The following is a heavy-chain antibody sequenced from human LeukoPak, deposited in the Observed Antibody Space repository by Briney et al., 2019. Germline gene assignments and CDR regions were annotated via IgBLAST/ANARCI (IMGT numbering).Heavy chain of an antibody. CDR1: GFAFSDSW. Sequence: AGGSLRLSCAASGFAFSDSWMTWIRQAPGKGLEWVAFIKGDGSAKKYVDSVKGRFTISRDNAKNSLFLQMNSLRAEDTAVYYCAKDRTGYSYGYFLSPWGQGTLVTVSS. D-gene: IGHD5-18*01. V-gene: IGHV3-7*01. CDR3: AKDRTGYSYGYFLSP. J-gene: IGHJ5*02. CDR2: IKGDGSAK.